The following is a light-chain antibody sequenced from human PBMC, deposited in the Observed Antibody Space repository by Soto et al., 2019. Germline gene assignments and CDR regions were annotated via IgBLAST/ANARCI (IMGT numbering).Light chain of an antibody. V-gene: IGKV1-33*01. CDR3: QQFDNAPPKLT. CDR2: LAS. Sequence: DIQMTQSPSSLSASVGDRLTITCQASQDISNFLNWYQQKPGRAPKLLIYLASTLEKGVPSRFSRSGSGTLFTLTISSLQTEDFATYYCQQFDNAPPKLTFGGGTKVDIK. J-gene: IGKJ4*01. CDR1: QDISNF.